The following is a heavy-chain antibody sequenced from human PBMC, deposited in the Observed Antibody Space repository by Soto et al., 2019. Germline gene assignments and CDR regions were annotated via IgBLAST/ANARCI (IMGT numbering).Heavy chain of an antibody. V-gene: IGHV1-2*04. CDR1: GYTFTGYY. CDR3: ARDPGIAAAAPLYYFDY. D-gene: IGHD6-25*01. J-gene: IGHJ4*02. Sequence: ASVKVSCKASGYTFTGYYMHWVRQAPGQGLEWMGWINPNSGGTNYAQKFQGWVTMTRDTSISTAYMELSRLRSDDTAVYYCARDPGIAAAAPLYYFDYWGQGTLVTVSS. CDR2: INPNSGGT.